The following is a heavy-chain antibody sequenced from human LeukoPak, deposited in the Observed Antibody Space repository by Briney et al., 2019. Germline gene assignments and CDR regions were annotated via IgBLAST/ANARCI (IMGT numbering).Heavy chain of an antibody. Sequence: GGSLRLSCAASGFTFSSYWIHWVRQAPGKGLVWLSRIYSDATYYADSVKGRFTISRDNAKNTLYLQMNSLRAEDTAVYYCARESYDSSGYYYGGGFDYWGQGTLVTVSS. CDR1: GFTFSSYW. J-gene: IGHJ4*02. D-gene: IGHD3-22*01. V-gene: IGHV3-74*01. CDR3: ARESYDSSGYYYGGGFDY. CDR2: IYSDAT.